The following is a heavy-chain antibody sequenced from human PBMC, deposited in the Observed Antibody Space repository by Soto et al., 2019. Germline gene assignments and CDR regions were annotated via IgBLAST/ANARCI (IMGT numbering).Heavy chain of an antibody. CDR1: GGSISSGDYY. V-gene: IGHV4-30-4*01. Sequence: SETLSLTCTVSGGSISSGDYYWSWIRQPPGKGLEWIGYIYYSGSTYYNPSLKSRVTISVDTSKNQFSLKLSSVTAADTAVYYCARVFGSGSYYFDSWGQGTLVTVSS. D-gene: IGHD3-10*01. J-gene: IGHJ4*02. CDR2: IYYSGST. CDR3: ARVFGSGSYYFDS.